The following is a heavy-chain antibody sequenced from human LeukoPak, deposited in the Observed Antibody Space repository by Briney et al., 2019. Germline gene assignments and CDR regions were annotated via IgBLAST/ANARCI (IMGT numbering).Heavy chain of an antibody. V-gene: IGHV3-23*01. CDR2: ISGSGGST. CDR3: AKILRYFDWPALDY. CDR1: GFTFSSYA. Sequence: PGGSLRLSCAASGFTFSSYAMSWVRQAPGKGLEWVSAISGSGGSTYYADSVKGRFTISRDNSKNTLYLQMNSLRAEDTAVYYCAKILRYFDWPALDYWGQGTLVTVSS. D-gene: IGHD3-9*01. J-gene: IGHJ4*02.